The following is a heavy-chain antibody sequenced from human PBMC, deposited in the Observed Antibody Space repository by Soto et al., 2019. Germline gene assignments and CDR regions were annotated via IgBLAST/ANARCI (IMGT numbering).Heavy chain of an antibody. D-gene: IGHD2-15*01. CDR3: AGLRRYAGSTIDY. V-gene: IGHV4-59*01. J-gene: IGHJ4*02. Sequence: SETLSLTCTVSGGSIISGYWSWIRQPPGKGLEWIGYISYSGNTNYNPSLKSRVTMSVDTPKNQFSLRLSSVTTADTAVYYCAGLRRYAGSTIDYWGQVHLVPVSS. CDR2: ISYSGNT. CDR1: GGSIISGY.